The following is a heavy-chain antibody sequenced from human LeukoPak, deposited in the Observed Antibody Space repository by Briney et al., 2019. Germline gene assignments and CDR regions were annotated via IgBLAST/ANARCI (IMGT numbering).Heavy chain of an antibody. CDR2: IYYRGGT. V-gene: IGHV4-59*01. D-gene: IGHD6-6*01. CDR1: GGSISSYY. CDR3: AREYSSSSGRVMDV. Sequence: SETLSLTCTVSGGSISSYYWSWLRQPPGKGLEGVGYIYYRGGTNYNPSLKRRVTISVDPSKNQFSLKLSSVTAADTAVYYCAREYSSSSGRVMDVWGKGTTVTVSS. J-gene: IGHJ6*03.